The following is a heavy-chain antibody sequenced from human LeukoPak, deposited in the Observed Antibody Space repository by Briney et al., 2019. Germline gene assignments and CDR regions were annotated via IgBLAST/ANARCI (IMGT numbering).Heavy chain of an antibody. CDR2: INHSGST. CDR3: ARGLDDTIFGVVKGFDY. Sequence: PSETLSLTCAVYGGSFSGYYWSWIRQPPGKGLEWIGEINHSGSTNYNPSLKSRVTISVDTSKNQFSLKLSSVTAADTAVYYCARGLDDTIFGVVKGFDYWGQGTLVTVSS. D-gene: IGHD3-3*01. J-gene: IGHJ4*02. CDR1: GGSFSGYY. V-gene: IGHV4-34*01.